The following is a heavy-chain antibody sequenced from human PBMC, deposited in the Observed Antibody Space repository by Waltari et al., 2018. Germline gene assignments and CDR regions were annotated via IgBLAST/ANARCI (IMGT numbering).Heavy chain of an antibody. CDR2: ISDDGGST. CDR1: GFIFSSYW. D-gene: IGHD2-21*02. V-gene: IGHV3-74*01. CDR3: VRRHDSGGFYGL. J-gene: IGHJ4*02. Sequence: EVQLVESGVGLVQPGGSLRPSCAASGFIFSSYWMPWFRQAPGKGLEWVSRISDDGGSTNYADSVKGRFTISRDNTKNTLYLQMNSLNDEDTALYYCVRRHDSGGFYGLWGQGTRVNVSS.